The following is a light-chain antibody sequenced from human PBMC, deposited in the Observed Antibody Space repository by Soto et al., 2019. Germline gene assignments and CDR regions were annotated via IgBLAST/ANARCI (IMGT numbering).Light chain of an antibody. CDR3: WSYAGRNTYV. CDR1: VTNIGGYNY. V-gene: IGLV2-8*01. J-gene: IGLJ1*01. CDR2: EVD. Sequence: QSVLTQPPSASGSPGQSVSISCTGSVTNIGGYNYVSSYQQTPGKAPKLIIYEVDKRPSGVPDRFSGSKTGSTASLTVSGLQAEDEADYYCWSYAGRNTYVFGTGTKVTVL.